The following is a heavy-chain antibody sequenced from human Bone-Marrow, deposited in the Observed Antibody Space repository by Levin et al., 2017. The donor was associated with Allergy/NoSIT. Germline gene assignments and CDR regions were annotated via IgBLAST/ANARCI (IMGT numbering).Heavy chain of an antibody. CDR1: GGSLSSSAW. Sequence: KPSETLSLTCAVSGGSLSSSAWWGWVRQPPGKGLEWIGEIYFSGSSNYNPSLKSRVTISLNKSKSQFSLELRSVTAADSAVYYCARRFGLERIFDWSPDYFDYWGRGTLVTVSS. V-gene: IGHV4-4*02. CDR2: IYFSGSS. J-gene: IGHJ4*02. D-gene: IGHD3-9*01. CDR3: ARRFGLERIFDWSPDYFDY.